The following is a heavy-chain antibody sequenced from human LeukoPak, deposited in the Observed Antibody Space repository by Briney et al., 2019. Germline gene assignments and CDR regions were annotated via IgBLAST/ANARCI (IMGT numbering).Heavy chain of an antibody. CDR2: VRGGDAGT. J-gene: IGHJ4*02. V-gene: IGHV3-23*01. Sequence: GGSLRLSCAASGFTFSSYAMGWVRQAPGKGLEWVSAVRGGDAGTSYADSVKGRFTISRDNSKNTLYLQMNSLRADDTAVYYCAKNRGGSYYSGSDYWGQGTLVTVSS. CDR3: AKNRGGSYYSGSDY. CDR1: GFTFSSYA. D-gene: IGHD1-26*01.